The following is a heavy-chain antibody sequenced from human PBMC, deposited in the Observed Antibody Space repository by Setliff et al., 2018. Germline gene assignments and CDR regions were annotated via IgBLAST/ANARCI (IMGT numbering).Heavy chain of an antibody. Sequence: PGESLKISCAASGFTFTSYWMHWVRQAPGKGLEWVAMIWADPNSNTKYYADSVKGRFSVSRDNSRNTVFLQMTGLRAEDTAVYYCIRDTSGRDAFDIWGQGTMVTVSS. V-gene: IGHV3-33*08. CDR3: IRDTSGRDAFDI. CDR1: GFTFTSYW. CDR2: IWADPNSNTK. D-gene: IGHD6-19*01. J-gene: IGHJ3*02.